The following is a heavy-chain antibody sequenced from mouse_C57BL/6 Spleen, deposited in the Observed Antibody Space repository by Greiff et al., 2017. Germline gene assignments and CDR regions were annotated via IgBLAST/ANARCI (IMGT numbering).Heavy chain of an antibody. CDR2: IYPRSGNT. CDR3: ARHPLYYDYDVPDY. Sequence: QVQLQQSGAELARPGASVKLSCKASGYTFTSYGISWVKQRTGQGLEWIGEIYPRSGNTYYNEKFKGKATLTADKSSSTAYMELRSLTSEDSAVYFCARHPLYYDYDVPDYWGQGTTLTVSS. D-gene: IGHD2-4*01. J-gene: IGHJ2*01. V-gene: IGHV1-81*01. CDR1: GYTFTSYG.